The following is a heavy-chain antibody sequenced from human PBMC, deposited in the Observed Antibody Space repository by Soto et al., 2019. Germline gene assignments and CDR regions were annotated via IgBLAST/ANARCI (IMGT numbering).Heavy chain of an antibody. CDR1: GFTFSSYS. CDR2: ISSSSSYI. V-gene: IGHV3-21*01. D-gene: IGHD2-8*02. J-gene: IGHJ4*02. Sequence: PGGSLRLSCAASGFTFSSYSMNWVRHAPGKGLEWFSSISSSSSYIYYADSVRGRFTISRDNAKNSLYLQLSSLRAEETAVDYCATERYWSFEYWGQGALVTVSS. CDR3: ATERYWSFEY.